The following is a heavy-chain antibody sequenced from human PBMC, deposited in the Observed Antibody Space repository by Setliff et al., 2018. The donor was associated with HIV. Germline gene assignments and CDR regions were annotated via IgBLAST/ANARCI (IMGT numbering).Heavy chain of an antibody. CDR3: ARVRERVTIFGVVRGFDS. Sequence: GASVKVSCKSSGYTFTKYGITWVRQAPGQGLEWMGWISANNGSSYFVQKLQDRVTMTSDTSTSTAYMELRSLRSDDTAVYYCARVRERVTIFGVVRGFDSWGQGTLVTVSS. CDR1: GYTFTKYG. V-gene: IGHV1-18*01. CDR2: ISANNGSS. J-gene: IGHJ4*02. D-gene: IGHD3-3*01.